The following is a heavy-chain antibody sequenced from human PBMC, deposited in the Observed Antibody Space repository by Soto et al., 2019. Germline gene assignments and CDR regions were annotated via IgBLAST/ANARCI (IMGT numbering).Heavy chain of an antibody. V-gene: IGHV4-59*08. CDR3: ARSRYSGYDFDY. CDR1: GGSISSYY. J-gene: IGHJ4*02. Sequence: SETLSLTCTVSGGSISSYYWSWIRQPPGKGLEWIGYIYYSGSTNYNPSLKSRVTISVDTSKNQFSLKLSSVTAADTAVYYCARSRYSGYDFDYWGQGTLVTVSS. CDR2: IYYSGST. D-gene: IGHD5-12*01.